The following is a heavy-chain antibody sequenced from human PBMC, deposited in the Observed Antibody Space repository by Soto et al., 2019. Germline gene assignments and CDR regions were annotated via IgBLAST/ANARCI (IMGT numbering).Heavy chain of an antibody. CDR2: IYYSGST. CDR3: ARRLYYDSSGFEGGGMDV. J-gene: IGHJ6*01. CDR1: GCAISTSSYD. Sequence: SDALSHTYSNSGCAISTSSYDWRWIPPRPVKGLVWIGSIYYSGSTYYNPSLKSRVTLSVDTSKNQFSLKLSSVTAADTAVYYCARRLYYDSSGFEGGGMDVWGKGPRSP. V-gene: IGHV4-39*01. D-gene: IGHD3-22*01.